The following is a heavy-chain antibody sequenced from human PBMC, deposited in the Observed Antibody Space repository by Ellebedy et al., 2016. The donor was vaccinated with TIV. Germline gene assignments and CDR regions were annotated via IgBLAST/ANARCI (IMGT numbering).Heavy chain of an antibody. J-gene: IGHJ4*02. V-gene: IGHV3-23*01. CDR1: GFTFDHA. Sequence: GESLKISXAASGFTFDHAMSWVRQAPGKGLEWVAGISGSGGSTYYADSVKGRFTISRDNAKNILYLQMNSLRAEDTAVYYCASLESYGFDQWGQGTLVTVSS. CDR2: ISGSGGST. CDR3: ASLESYGFDQ. D-gene: IGHD3-16*01.